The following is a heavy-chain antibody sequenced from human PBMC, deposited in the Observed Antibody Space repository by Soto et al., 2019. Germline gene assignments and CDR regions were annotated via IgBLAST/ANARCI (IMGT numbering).Heavy chain of an antibody. CDR3: ASSGYSGYDAFDY. D-gene: IGHD5-12*01. CDR1: SGSFSGYY. CDR2: INHSGST. J-gene: IGHJ4*02. V-gene: IGHV4-34*01. Sequence: QVQLQQWGAGLLKPSETLSLTCAVYSGSFSGYYWSWIRQPPGKGLEWIGEINHSGSTNYNPSLKSRVTISVDTSKNQFSLKLSSVTAADTAVYYCASSGYSGYDAFDYWGQGTLVTVSS.